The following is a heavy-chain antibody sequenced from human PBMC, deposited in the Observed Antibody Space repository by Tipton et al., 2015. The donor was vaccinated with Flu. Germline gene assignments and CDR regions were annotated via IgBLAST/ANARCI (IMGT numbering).Heavy chain of an antibody. CDR2: IWCDGSNK. V-gene: IGHV3-33*01. Sequence: SLRLSCAASGFTFSSYGMHWVRQAPGKGLEWVAVIWCDGSNKYYADSVKGRFTISRDNSKNTLYLQMNSLRAEDTAVYYCARALDTAMDPVPFDYWGQGTLVTVSS. D-gene: IGHD5-18*01. CDR1: GFTFSSYG. CDR3: ARALDTAMDPVPFDY. J-gene: IGHJ4*02.